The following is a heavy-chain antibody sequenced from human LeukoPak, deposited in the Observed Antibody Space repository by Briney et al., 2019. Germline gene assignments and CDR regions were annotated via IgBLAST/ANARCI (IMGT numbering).Heavy chain of an antibody. D-gene: IGHD2-21*01. CDR3: ARGLVFYNWFDP. J-gene: IGHJ5*02. CDR1: GGSISNYY. V-gene: IGHV4-4*07. CDR2: IYASGST. Sequence: SETLSLTCTICGGSISNYYWSWIRQPAGKGLEWIGRIYASGSTNYNPSLESRVTMSVDTSKDQFSLKLTSVTAADTAVYYCARGLVFYNWFDPWGQGTLVTVSS.